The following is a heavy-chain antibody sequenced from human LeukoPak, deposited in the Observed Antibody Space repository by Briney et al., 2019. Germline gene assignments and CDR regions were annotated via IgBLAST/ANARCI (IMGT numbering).Heavy chain of an antibody. CDR2: ISYDGSNK. J-gene: IGHJ4*02. V-gene: IGHV3-30-3*01. D-gene: IGHD3-3*01. Sequence: GGSLRLSCAASGFTFSSYAMHWVRQAPGKGLEWVAVISYDGSNKYYADTVKGRFTISRDNSKNTLYLQMISLRAEDTAVYYCARDSDALRFLEWLSPDYWGQGTLVTVSS. CDR1: GFTFSSYA. CDR3: ARDSDALRFLEWLSPDY.